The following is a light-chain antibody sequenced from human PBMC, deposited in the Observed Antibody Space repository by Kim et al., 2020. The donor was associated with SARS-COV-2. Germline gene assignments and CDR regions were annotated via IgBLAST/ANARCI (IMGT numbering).Light chain of an antibody. CDR1: KLGDKY. CDR3: QAWDSSTA. V-gene: IGLV3-1*01. Sequence: VSVSPGQTANITCSGDKLGDKYVCWYQQKPGQSPVLVIYQDTKRPSGIPERFSGSNSGNTATLTISGTRAMDEADYYCQAWDSSTAFGGGTQLTVL. J-gene: IGLJ2*01. CDR2: QDT.